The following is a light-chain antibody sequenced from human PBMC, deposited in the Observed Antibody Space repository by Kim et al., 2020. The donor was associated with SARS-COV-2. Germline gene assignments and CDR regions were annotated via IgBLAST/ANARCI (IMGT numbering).Light chain of an antibody. J-gene: IGKJ3*01. CDR3: QQYNNWPPFT. CDR1: QSVSSN. V-gene: IGKV3-15*01. CDR2: GAS. Sequence: VSPGERATLSCRASQSVSSNLAWYQQKPGQAPRLLIYGASTRATGIPARFSGSGSGTEFTLTISSLQSEDFAVYYCQQYNNWPPFTFGPGTKVDIK.